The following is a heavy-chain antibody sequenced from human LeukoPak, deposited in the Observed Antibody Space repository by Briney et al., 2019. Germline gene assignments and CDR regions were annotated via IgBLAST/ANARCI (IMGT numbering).Heavy chain of an antibody. Sequence: GGSLRLSCAASGFTFSNYAMSWVRQAPGKGLEWVSAISGSGVSTYYTDSVKGRFTFSRDNSKNTLYLQMNSLRAEDTAVYYCAKVRGYCGGTSCYDYYMDVWGKGTTVTVSS. V-gene: IGHV3-23*01. D-gene: IGHD2-2*01. J-gene: IGHJ6*03. CDR2: ISGSGVST. CDR3: AKVRGYCGGTSCYDYYMDV. CDR1: GFTFSNYA.